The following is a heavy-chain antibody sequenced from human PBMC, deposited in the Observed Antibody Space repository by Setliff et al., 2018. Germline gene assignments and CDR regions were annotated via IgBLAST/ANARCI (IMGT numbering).Heavy chain of an antibody. CDR1: GFTFSSYS. J-gene: IGHJ5*02. CDR3: ARSGFAYSYGLNWFDP. V-gene: IGHV3-48*01. Sequence: PGGSLRLSCAASGFTFSSYSMNWVRQAPGKGLEWVSYIRSSSNTIYYADSVKSRFTISRDNAKNSLYLQMNSLRAEDTAVYYCARSGFAYSYGLNWFDPWGQGTLVTVSS. D-gene: IGHD5-18*01. CDR2: IRSSSNTI.